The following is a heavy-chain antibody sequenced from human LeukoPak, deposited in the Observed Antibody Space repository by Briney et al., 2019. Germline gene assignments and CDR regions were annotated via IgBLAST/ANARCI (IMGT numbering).Heavy chain of an antibody. CDR3: ARGRTVTTPLLYYYYYMDV. CDR1: GYTFTGYY. V-gene: IGHV1-2*02. Sequence: GASVKVSCKASGYTFTGYYMHWVRQAPGQGLELMGWINPNSGGTNYAQKFQGRVTMTRDTSISTAYMELSRLRSDDTAVYYCARGRTVTTPLLYYYYYMDVWGKGTTVTVSS. CDR2: INPNSGGT. J-gene: IGHJ6*03. D-gene: IGHD4-11*01.